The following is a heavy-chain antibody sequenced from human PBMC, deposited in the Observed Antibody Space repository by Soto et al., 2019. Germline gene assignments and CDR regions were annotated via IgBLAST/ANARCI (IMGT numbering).Heavy chain of an antibody. CDR2: ISYDGSNK. Sequence: GGSLRLSCAASGFTFSSYGMHWVRQAPGKGLEWVAVISYDGSNKYYADSVKGRFTISRDNSKNTLYLQMNSLRAEDTAVYYCAKEGGTMVRGVIITGRYYYYGMDVWGQGTTVTVSS. CDR1: GFTFSSYG. CDR3: AKEGGTMVRGVIITGRYYYYGMDV. D-gene: IGHD3-10*01. J-gene: IGHJ6*02. V-gene: IGHV3-30*18.